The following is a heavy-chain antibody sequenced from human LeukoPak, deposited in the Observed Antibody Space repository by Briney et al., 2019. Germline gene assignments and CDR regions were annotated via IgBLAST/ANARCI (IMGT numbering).Heavy chain of an antibody. CDR3: ARDSGLHDALDI. Sequence: PGGSLRLSCAASGFTFSSYWMHWVRQAPGKGLVWVSRINSDGSSTSYADSVKGRFTISRDNAKNSLYLQMNSLRAEDTAVYYCARDSGLHDALDIWGQGTMVTVSS. J-gene: IGHJ3*02. V-gene: IGHV3-74*01. CDR1: GFTFSSYW. D-gene: IGHD4-11*01. CDR2: INSDGSST.